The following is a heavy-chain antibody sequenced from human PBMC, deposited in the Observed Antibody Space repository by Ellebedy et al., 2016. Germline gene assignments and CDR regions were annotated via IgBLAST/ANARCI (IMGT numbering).Heavy chain of an antibody. D-gene: IGHD6-13*01. V-gene: IGHV3-53*01. CDR1: GFTVSANY. CDR3: AGDSRGITAAGTSLHY. Sequence: GESLKISCAVSGFTVSANYMGWVRQAPGKGLEWVAIIYRTGTTFYPDSAKGRFTISRDNSKNTLYLQMNSLRVEDTAVYYCAGDSRGITAAGTSLHYWGQGTLVTVSS. CDR2: IYRTGTT. J-gene: IGHJ4*02.